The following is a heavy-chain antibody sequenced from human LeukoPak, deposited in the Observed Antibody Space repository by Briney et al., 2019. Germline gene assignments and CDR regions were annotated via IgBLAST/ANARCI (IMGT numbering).Heavy chain of an antibody. D-gene: IGHD3-22*01. CDR2: IYTGDADT. CDR1: GYIFPSYL. Sequence: GEPLKISCKGSGYIFPSYLISWGRQMPGKGLEGMGIIYTGDADTKPSPSFQGQVTLSADKSISTAYLQWSSLKASDTAMYYCARLIGGYPNWFDPWGQGTLATVSS. CDR3: ARLIGGYPNWFDP. J-gene: IGHJ5*02. V-gene: IGHV5-51*01.